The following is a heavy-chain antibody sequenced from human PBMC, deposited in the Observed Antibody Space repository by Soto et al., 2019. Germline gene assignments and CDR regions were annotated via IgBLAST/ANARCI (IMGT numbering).Heavy chain of an antibody. CDR1: AFTFSSYA. CDR3: AKGQASGCPGCTQDY. Sequence: EVQLLESGGGLAQPGGSLRLSCAASAFTFSSYAMSWVRQAPGKGLEWVSAVSGSGDSTYYADSVKGRFTISRDNSKNTRYLQMNSLRAEDTAVYYCAKGQASGCPGCTQDYWGQGTLVTVSS. J-gene: IGHJ4*02. D-gene: IGHD6-19*01. CDR2: VSGSGDST. V-gene: IGHV3-23*01.